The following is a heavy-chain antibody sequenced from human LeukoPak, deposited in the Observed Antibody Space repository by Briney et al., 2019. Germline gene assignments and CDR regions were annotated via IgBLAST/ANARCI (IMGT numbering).Heavy chain of an antibody. CDR1: GFTFSSYW. CDR3: ASGYYDTSGYFWY. J-gene: IGHJ4*02. V-gene: IGHV3-74*01. Sequence: GGSLRLSCAASGFTFSSYWMHWVRQAPGKGLVWVSRINSDGSSTSYADSVKGRFTISRDNAKNTLYLQMNSLRAEDTAVYYCASGYYDTSGYFWYWGQGTLVTVSS. D-gene: IGHD3-22*01. CDR2: INSDGSST.